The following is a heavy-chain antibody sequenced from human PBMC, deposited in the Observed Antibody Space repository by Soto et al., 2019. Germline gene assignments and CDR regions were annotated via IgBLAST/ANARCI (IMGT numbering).Heavy chain of an antibody. CDR2: ISDDGSTL. CDR1: VFTFRTYG. D-gene: IGHD4-17*01. V-gene: IGHV3-30*03. Sequence: GWSLRLSCAFSVFTFRTYGMHWVRQAPRKGLEWLAFISDDGSTLYYADSLKGRFTISRDNSKNTLHLQMTSLSVEDTAVYYCARDPPDGDYFFDYWGQGTLVTVSS. J-gene: IGHJ4*02. CDR3: ARDPPDGDYFFDY.